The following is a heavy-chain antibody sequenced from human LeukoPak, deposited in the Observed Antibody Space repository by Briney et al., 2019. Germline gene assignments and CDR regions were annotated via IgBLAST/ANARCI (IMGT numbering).Heavy chain of an antibody. CDR3: ARGGYSGPSSAFDI. CDR2: IIPILGIA. CDR1: GGTFSSYA. V-gene: IGHV1-69*04. Sequence: SVKVSCKASGGTFSSYAISWVRQAPGQGLEWMGRIIPILGIANYAQKFQGRVTITADKSTSTAYMELSSLRSEDTAVYYCARGGYSGPSSAFDIWGQGTMVTVSS. J-gene: IGHJ3*02. D-gene: IGHD5-12*01.